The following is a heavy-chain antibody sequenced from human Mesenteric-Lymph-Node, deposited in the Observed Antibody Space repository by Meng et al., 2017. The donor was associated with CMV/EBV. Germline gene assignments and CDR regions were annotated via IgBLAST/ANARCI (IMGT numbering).Heavy chain of an antibody. J-gene: IGHJ2*01. CDR2: VSGSGDSK. CDR1: GFSVSSNY. Sequence: GESLKISCAASGFSVSSNYMSWVRQAPGKGLEWVAGVSGSGDSKYYTDSVKGRFAISRDNSENTLYLQMHSLRAEDTAVYYCAKDPGSWYFDLWGRGTLVTVSS. D-gene: IGHD1-26*01. CDR3: AKDPGSWYFDL. V-gene: IGHV3-23*01.